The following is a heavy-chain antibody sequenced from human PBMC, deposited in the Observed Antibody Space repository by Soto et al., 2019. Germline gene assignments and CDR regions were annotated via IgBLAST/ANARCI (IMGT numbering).Heavy chain of an antibody. CDR1: GFTFSDYY. CDR3: ARVRDGYNRGGMDV. D-gene: IGHD5-12*01. V-gene: IGHV3-11*06. Sequence: PGGSLRLSCAASGFTFSDYYMSWIRQAPGKGLEWVSYISSSSSYTNYADSVKGRFTISRDNAKNSLYLQMNSLRAEDTAVYYCARVRDGYNRGGMDVWGQGTTVTVSS. CDR2: ISSSSSYT. J-gene: IGHJ6*02.